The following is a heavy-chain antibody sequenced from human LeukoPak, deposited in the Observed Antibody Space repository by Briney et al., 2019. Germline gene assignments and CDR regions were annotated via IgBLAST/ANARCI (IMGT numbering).Heavy chain of an antibody. D-gene: IGHD3-22*01. V-gene: IGHV3-30*03. CDR2: ISDDETYK. J-gene: IGHJ4*02. CDR1: GFTFSSYS. Sequence: GGSLRLTCAASGFTFSSYSMNWVRQAPGKGLEWVTAISDDETYKFYADSVKGRFTISRDNSKNTLYLQMNSLRAEDTAVYYCARGPRFAIRMIVVVTKGHFDYWGQGALVTVSS. CDR3: ARGPRFAIRMIVVVTKGHFDY.